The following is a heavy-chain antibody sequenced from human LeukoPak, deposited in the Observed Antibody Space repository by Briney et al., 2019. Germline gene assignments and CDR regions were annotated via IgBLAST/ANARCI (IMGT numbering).Heavy chain of an antibody. D-gene: IGHD3-10*01. CDR3: ARQDARVRGVIMGIYYYYYMDV. Sequence: ASVKVSCKASGYTFSKYGISWVRQAPGQGLEWMGWISGYNAYTHYAQKLQGRVTMTRSTSISTAYMELSSLRSEDTAVYYCARQDARVRGVIMGIYYYYYMDVWGKGTTVTISS. CDR1: GYTFSKYG. V-gene: IGHV1-18*01. CDR2: ISGYNAYT. J-gene: IGHJ6*03.